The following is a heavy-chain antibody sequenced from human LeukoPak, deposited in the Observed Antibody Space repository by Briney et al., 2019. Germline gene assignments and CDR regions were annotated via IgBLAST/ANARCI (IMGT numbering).Heavy chain of an antibody. CDR1: GYTFTGYY. CDR2: INPNSGGT. CDR3: ARWGYSGYDSEYDYGDYLSRIDQNFDY. J-gene: IGHJ4*02. V-gene: IGHV1-2*02. Sequence: PSASVKVSCKASGYTFTGYYMHWVRQAPGQGLDWMGWINPNSGGTNYAQKFQGRVTMTRDTSISTAYMELSRLRSDDTAVYYCARWGYSGYDSEYDYGDYLSRIDQNFDYWGQGTLVTVSS. D-gene: IGHD5-12*01.